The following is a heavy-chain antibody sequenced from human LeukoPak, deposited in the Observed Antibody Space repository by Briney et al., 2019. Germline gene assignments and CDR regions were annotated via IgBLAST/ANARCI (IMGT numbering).Heavy chain of an antibody. CDR1: GFTFSSYS. V-gene: IGHV3-21*04. Sequence: GGSLRLSCAASGFTFSSYSMNWVRQAPGKGLEWVSSISSSSSYIYYADSVKGRFTISRDNAKNSLYLQMNSLRAEDTALYYCAKDIGGGNSVYYGMDVWGQGTTVTVSS. D-gene: IGHD4-23*01. J-gene: IGHJ6*02. CDR2: ISSSSSYI. CDR3: AKDIGGGNSVYYGMDV.